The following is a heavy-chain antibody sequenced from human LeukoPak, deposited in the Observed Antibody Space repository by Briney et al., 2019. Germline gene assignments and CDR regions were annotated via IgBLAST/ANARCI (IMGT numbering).Heavy chain of an antibody. CDR3: ARHIAAAGTTANFDY. V-gene: IGHV4-39*01. Sequence: SETLSLTRTVSGGSISSSSYYWGWIRQPPGKGLEWIGSIYYSGSTYYNPSLKSRVTISVDTSKNQFSLKLSSVTAADTAVYYCARHIAAAGTTANFDYWGQGTLVTVSS. D-gene: IGHD6-13*01. J-gene: IGHJ4*02. CDR1: GGSISSSSYY. CDR2: IYYSGST.